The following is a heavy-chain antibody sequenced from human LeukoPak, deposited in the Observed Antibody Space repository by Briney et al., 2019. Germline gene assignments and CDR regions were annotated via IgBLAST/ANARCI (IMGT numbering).Heavy chain of an antibody. CDR2: IYTSGST. J-gene: IGHJ5*02. CDR1: GGSISSGSYY. Sequence: PSQTLSLTCTVSGGSISSGSYYWSWIRQPAGKGLEWIGRIYTSGSTNYNPSLKSRVTISVDTSKNQFSLKLSSVTAADTAVYYCARGIRGFDPWGQGTLVTVSS. V-gene: IGHV4-61*02. D-gene: IGHD2-21*01. CDR3: ARGIRGFDP.